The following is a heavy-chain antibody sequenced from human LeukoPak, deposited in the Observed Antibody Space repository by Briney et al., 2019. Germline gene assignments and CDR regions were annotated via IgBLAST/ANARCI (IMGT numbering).Heavy chain of an antibody. J-gene: IGHJ4*02. Sequence: SVKVSCKASGGTFSSYAISWVRPAPGQGLEWMGGIIPIFGTANYAQKFQGRVTITADESTSTAYMELSSLRSEDTAVYYCAREGYSGSYTFDYWGQGTLVTVSS. D-gene: IGHD1-26*01. CDR2: IIPIFGTA. V-gene: IGHV1-69*13. CDR1: GGTFSSYA. CDR3: AREGYSGSYTFDY.